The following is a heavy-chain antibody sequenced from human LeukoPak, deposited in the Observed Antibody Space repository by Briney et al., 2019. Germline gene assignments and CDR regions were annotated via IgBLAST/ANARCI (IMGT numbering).Heavy chain of an antibody. CDR2: IKYGGSEK. CDR3: AKDRGTSCCVWFDP. V-gene: IGHV3-7*03. Sequence: GGSLRLSCAASGFTFSNYWMSWVRQAPGKGLEWVANIKYGGSEKYYVDSVKGRFTISRDNAKNSLYLQMNSLRAEDTAVYYCAKDRGTSCCVWFDPWGQGTLVTVSS. CDR1: GFTFSNYW. J-gene: IGHJ5*02. D-gene: IGHD2-2*01.